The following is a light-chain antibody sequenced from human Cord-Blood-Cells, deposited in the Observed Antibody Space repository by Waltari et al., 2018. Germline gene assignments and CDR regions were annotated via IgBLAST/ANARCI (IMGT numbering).Light chain of an antibody. J-gene: IGLJ3*02. CDR1: RSDVGGYNH. V-gene: IGLV2-11*01. Sequence: SAPTPPRPVAESPGQSVTTPCTVTRSDVGGYNHLPWYQQHPGKAPNHMIYEVSQRPSVVPDRFSGSNSGNTPSLSISGLQAEDEADYYRCSYAGSYTWVFGGGTKLTVL. CDR3: CSYAGSYTWV. CDR2: EVS.